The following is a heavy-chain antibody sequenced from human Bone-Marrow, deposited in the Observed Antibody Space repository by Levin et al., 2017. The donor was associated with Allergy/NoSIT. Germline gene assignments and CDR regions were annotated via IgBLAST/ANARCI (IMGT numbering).Heavy chain of an antibody. D-gene: IGHD6-6*01. CDR1: GFTFGDYA. V-gene: IGHV3-49*03. CDR3: TRDMSSPLPGQLVRGDWFDP. Sequence: PGGSLRLSCTASGFTFGDYAMSWFRQAPGKGLEWVGFIRSKAYGGTTEYAASVKGRFTISRDDSKSIAYLQMNSLKTEDTAVYYCTRDMSSPLPGQLVRGDWFDPWGQGTLVTVSS. J-gene: IGHJ5*02. CDR2: IRSKAYGGTT.